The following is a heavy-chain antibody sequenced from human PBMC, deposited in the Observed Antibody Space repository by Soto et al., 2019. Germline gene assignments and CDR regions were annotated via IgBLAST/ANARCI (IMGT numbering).Heavy chain of an antibody. CDR2: INHSGST. J-gene: IGHJ4*02. Sequence: SETLSLTCAVYGGSFSGYYWSWIRQPPGKGLEWIGEINHSGSTNYNPSLKSRVTISVDTSKNQFSLKLSPVTAADTAVYYWARGRGIVGATTNWEFVDYWGQGTLVTVSS. V-gene: IGHV4-34*01. D-gene: IGHD1-26*01. CDR1: GGSFSGYY. CDR3: ARGRGIVGATTNWEFVDY.